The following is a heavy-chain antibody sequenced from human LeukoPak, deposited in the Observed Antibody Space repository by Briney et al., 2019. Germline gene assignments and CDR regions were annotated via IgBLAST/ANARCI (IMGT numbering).Heavy chain of an antibody. J-gene: IGHJ5*02. CDR3: ARDNSVEDTAWWFDP. CDR1: GYTSTSYY. CDR2: INPSGGST. Sequence: ASVKVSCKASGYTSTSYYMHWVRQAPGQGLEWMGIINPSGGSTSYAQKFQGRVTMTRDMSTSTDYMELSSLRSEDTAVYYCARDNSVEDTAWWFDPWGQGTLVTVSS. D-gene: IGHD4-23*01. V-gene: IGHV1-46*01.